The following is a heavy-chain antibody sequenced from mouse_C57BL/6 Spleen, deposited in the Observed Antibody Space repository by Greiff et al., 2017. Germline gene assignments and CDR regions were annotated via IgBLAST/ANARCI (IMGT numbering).Heavy chain of an antibody. D-gene: IGHD1-1*01. Sequence: QVQLQQPGAELVRPGSSVKLSCKASGYTFTSYWMHWVKQRPIQGLEWIGNIDPSDSETHYNQKFKDKATLTVDKSSSTAYMQLSSLTSEDSAVYYCARGGSSYGWFAYWGQGTLVTVSA. J-gene: IGHJ3*01. V-gene: IGHV1-52*01. CDR1: GYTFTSYW. CDR2: IDPSDSET. CDR3: ARGGSSYGWFAY.